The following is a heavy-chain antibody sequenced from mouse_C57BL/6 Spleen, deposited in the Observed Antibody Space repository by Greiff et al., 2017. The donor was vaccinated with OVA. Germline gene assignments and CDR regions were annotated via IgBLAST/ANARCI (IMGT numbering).Heavy chain of an antibody. Sequence: EVKLQQSGPELVKPGASVKISCKASGYTFTDYYMNWVKQSHGKSLEWIGDINPNNGGTSYNQKFKGKATLTVDKSSSTAYMELRSLTSEDSAVYYCARRDEYFDVWGTGTTVTVSS. CDR3: ARRDEYFDV. J-gene: IGHJ1*03. CDR2: INPNNGGT. CDR1: GYTFTDYY. V-gene: IGHV1-26*01.